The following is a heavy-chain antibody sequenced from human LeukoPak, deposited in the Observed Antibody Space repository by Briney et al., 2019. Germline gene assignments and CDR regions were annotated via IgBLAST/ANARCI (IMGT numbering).Heavy chain of an antibody. V-gene: IGHV3-7*01. Sequence: GGSLRLSCAASGFTFSIYWMSWVRQAPGKGLGWVANIKQDGSEKYYVDSVKGRFTISRDNAKISLYLQMNSLRAEDTAVYYCARAGNNYYYYMDVWGKGTTVTVSS. J-gene: IGHJ6*03. D-gene: IGHD2/OR15-2a*01. CDR2: IKQDGSEK. CDR3: ARAGNNYYYYMDV. CDR1: GFTFSIYW.